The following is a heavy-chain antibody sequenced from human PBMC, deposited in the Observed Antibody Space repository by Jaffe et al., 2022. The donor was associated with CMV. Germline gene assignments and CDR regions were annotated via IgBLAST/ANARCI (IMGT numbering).Heavy chain of an antibody. Sequence: QVQLVESGGGVVQPGRSLRLSCAASGFTFSSYGMHWVRQAPGKGLEWVAVIWYDGSNKYYADSVKGRFTISRDNSKNTLYLQMNSLRAEDTAVYYCARSELWFGDYAFDIWGQGTMVTVSS. J-gene: IGHJ3*02. CDR1: GFTFSSYG. CDR2: IWYDGSNK. D-gene: IGHD3-10*01. CDR3: ARSELWFGDYAFDI. V-gene: IGHV3-33*08.